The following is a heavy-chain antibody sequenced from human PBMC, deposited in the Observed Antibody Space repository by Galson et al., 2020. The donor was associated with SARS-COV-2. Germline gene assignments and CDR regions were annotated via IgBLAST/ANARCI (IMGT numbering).Heavy chain of an antibody. CDR3: ARQGVNMVLVTVPGWYFDL. J-gene: IGHJ2*01. CDR1: GYSVSTTNY. CDR2: VYPSGTT. Sequence: SETLSLTCTVSGYSVSTTNYWGWVRQPPGRGLEWIGSVYPSGTTYYNPSLKSRVTISVDTSKNQFSLRLDSVTAADTALYYCARQGVNMVLVTVPGWYFDLWGRGTLGTVSS. V-gene: IGHV4-38-2*02. D-gene: IGHD3-22*01.